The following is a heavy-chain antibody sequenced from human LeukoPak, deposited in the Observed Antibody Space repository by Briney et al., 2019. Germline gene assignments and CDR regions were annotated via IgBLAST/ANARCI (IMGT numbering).Heavy chain of an antibody. CDR3: AKRDGYKEEYYFDY. CDR1: GFTFSSYA. Sequence: GGXLRLSCAASGFTFSSYAMSWVRQAPGKGLEWVSAISGSGGTTYYADSVKGRFTISRDNSKSTLYLQMNSLRAEDTAVYYCAKRDGYKEEYYFDYWGQGTLVTVSS. V-gene: IGHV3-23*01. D-gene: IGHD5-24*01. J-gene: IGHJ4*02. CDR2: ISGSGGTT.